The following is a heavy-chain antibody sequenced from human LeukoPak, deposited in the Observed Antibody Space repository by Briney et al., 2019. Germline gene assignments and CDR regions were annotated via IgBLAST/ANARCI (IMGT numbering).Heavy chain of an antibody. CDR3: ASSYYDSSGTLGV. Sequence: SGGPQRLSCAASGFTFSSYWMSWVRQAPGKGLEWVANIKQDGSEKYYVDSVKGRFTISRDNAKNSLYLQMNSLRAEDTAVYYCASSYYDSSGTLGVWGQGTLVTVSS. J-gene: IGHJ4*02. CDR1: GFTFSSYW. V-gene: IGHV3-7*01. D-gene: IGHD3-22*01. CDR2: IKQDGSEK.